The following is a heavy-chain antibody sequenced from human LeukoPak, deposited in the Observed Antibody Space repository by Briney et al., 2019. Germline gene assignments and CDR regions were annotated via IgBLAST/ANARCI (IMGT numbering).Heavy chain of an antibody. D-gene: IGHD3-10*01. CDR1: GFTFSSSA. CDR3: ARIYLKSASAS. J-gene: IGHJ5*02. V-gene: IGHV3-23*01. Sequence: TGGSLRLSCAASGFTFSSSAMTWVRQAPGKGLEWVSSLTGGSDNSEHADSVKGRFSISRDNSKNTLYLQMNSLTAEDTAVYYCARIYLKSASASWGQGTLVTVSS. CDR2: LTGGSDNS.